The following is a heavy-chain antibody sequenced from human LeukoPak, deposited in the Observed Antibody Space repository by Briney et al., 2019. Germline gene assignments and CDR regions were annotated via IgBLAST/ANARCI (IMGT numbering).Heavy chain of an antibody. CDR1: AYIFTSYA. Sequence: ASVKVSCKTSAYIFTSYAMSWVRQDPGQGLEWMGWINTNTGNPTYAQGYTGRFVFSLDTSVSTAYLQISSLKAEDTAVYYCARSPIVVGNYFDYWGQGTLVTVSS. CDR2: INTNTGNP. D-gene: IGHD2-21*01. CDR3: ARSPIVVGNYFDY. J-gene: IGHJ4*02. V-gene: IGHV7-4-1*02.